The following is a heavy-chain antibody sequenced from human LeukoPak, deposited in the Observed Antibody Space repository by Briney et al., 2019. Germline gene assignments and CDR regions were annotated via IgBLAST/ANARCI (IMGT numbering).Heavy chain of an antibody. CDR1: GYTFTSYG. CDR2: ISAYNGNT. V-gene: IGHV1-18*01. D-gene: IGHD2-15*01. J-gene: IGHJ5*02. Sequence: ASVKVPCKASGYTFTSYGISWVRQAPGQGLEWMGWISAYNGNTNYAQKLQGRVTMTTDTSTSTAYMELRSLRSDDTTVYYCARGGSCSGGSCSYNWFDPWGQGTLVTVSS. CDR3: ARGGSCSGGSCSYNWFDP.